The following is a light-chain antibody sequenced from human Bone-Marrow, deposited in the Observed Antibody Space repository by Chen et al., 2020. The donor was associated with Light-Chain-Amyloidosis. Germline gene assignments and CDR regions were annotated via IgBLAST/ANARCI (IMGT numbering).Light chain of an antibody. V-gene: IGLV3-21*02. Sequence: SYVLTHPSSVSAAPGQTATTACGGNNIGSTSVHWYQQTPGQAPLPVVYDDSDRPSGIPERLSGANSGNTATLTISRVEAGDEADYYCQVWDRSSDRPVFGRGTKMTVL. CDR2: DDS. CDR3: QVWDRSSDRPV. CDR1: NIGSTS. J-gene: IGLJ3*02.